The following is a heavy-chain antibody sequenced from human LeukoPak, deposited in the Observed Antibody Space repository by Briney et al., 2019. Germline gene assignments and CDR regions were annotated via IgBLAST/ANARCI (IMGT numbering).Heavy chain of an antibody. V-gene: IGHV1-69*01. Sequence: EWMGGIIPIFGTAKYAQKFQGRVTITADESTSTAYMELSSLRSEDSAVYYCARDLDSGYDYWGQGTLVTVSS. CDR2: IIPIFGTA. D-gene: IGHD5-12*01. J-gene: IGHJ4*02. CDR3: ARDLDSGYDY.